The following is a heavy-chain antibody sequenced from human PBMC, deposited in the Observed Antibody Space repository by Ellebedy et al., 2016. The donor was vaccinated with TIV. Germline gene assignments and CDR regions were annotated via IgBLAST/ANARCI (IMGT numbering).Heavy chain of an antibody. J-gene: IGHJ4*02. CDR2: IKQDGSEK. CDR3: ARGLSDYGDFKLDS. V-gene: IGHV3-7*03. D-gene: IGHD4-17*01. CDR1: GFTFSNYW. Sequence: GGSLRLSCAASGFTFSNYWMTWVRQAPGKGLEWVANIKQDGSEKNYVDSVKGRFTISRDNGKKFLYLQMSSVRAEDTALYYCARGLSDYGDFKLDSWGQGALVTVSS.